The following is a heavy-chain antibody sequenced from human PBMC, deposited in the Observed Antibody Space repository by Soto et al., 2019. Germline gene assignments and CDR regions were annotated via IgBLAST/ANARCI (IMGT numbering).Heavy chain of an antibody. D-gene: IGHD6-19*01. CDR1: GFTLSDYY. CDR2: ISSSATII. Sequence: QVQLVESGGGLVKPGGSLRLSCEASGFTLSDYYMTWIRQAPGKGLEWISYISSSATIIYYADSVKGRFTISRDNAKTSLYLQMNSLRADDTAVYYCARAVKQWLVGGHYYYYYINVWGKGTTVTVSS. V-gene: IGHV3-11*01. J-gene: IGHJ6*03. CDR3: ARAVKQWLVGGHYYYYYINV.